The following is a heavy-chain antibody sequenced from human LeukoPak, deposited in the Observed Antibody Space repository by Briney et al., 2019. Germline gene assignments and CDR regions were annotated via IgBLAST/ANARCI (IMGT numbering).Heavy chain of an antibody. V-gene: IGHV3-73*01. Sequence: GGSLRLSCAASGFTFSGSAMHWVRQASGKGLEWVGRIRSKANSYATAYAASVKGRFTISRGDSKNTAYLQMNSLKTEDTAVYYCTSNCGGDCRLGWGQGTLVTVSS. CDR1: GFTFSGSA. D-gene: IGHD2-21*02. CDR2: IRSKANSYAT. CDR3: TSNCGGDCRLG. J-gene: IGHJ4*02.